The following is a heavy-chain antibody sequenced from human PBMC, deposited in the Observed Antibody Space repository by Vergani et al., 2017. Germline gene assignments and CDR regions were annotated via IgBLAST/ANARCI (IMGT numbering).Heavy chain of an antibody. CDR3: SRALLPGTLLLLAY. J-gene: IGHJ4*02. Sequence: VQLVEPGGGLVKPGGSLRLSCAASGFTFSDYYMTWIRQAPGKGLEWISYISGSGHTKYYADSVKGRFAISRDNAKTSLYLQMNNLRVEDTAVYYYSRALLPGTLLLLAYWGQGTLVSVSS. D-gene: IGHD1-7*01. V-gene: IGHV3-11*04. CDR2: ISGSGHTK. CDR1: GFTFSDYY.